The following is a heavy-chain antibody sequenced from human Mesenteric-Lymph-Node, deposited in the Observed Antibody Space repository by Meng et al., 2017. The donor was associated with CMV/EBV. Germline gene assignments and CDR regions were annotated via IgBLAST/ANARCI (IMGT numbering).Heavy chain of an antibody. Sequence: GESLKISCAASGFTFSTYWMHWVRQAPGKGLVWVSHINRDGNSPNYADPVKGRFTISRDNAKNSLYLQMNSLRAEDTAVYYCARDPNYYDSSGYNYYYGMDVWGQGTTVTVSS. J-gene: IGHJ6*02. CDR1: GFTFSTYW. CDR3: ARDPNYYDSSGYNYYYGMDV. V-gene: IGHV3-74*01. D-gene: IGHD3-22*01. CDR2: INRDGNSP.